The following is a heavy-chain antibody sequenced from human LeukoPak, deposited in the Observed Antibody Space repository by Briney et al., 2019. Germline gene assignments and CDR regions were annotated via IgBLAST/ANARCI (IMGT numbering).Heavy chain of an antibody. J-gene: IGHJ4*02. V-gene: IGHV1-69*13. D-gene: IGHD3-22*01. CDR1: GYTFTSYG. Sequence: SVKVSCKASGYTFTSYGISWVRQAPGQGLEWMGGIIPLFGTANYAQKFQGKVTLTADESTSTAYMELRSLRSEDTAVYYCARGWDYDSGGRPTAYVYWGQGTLVTVSS. CDR3: ARGWDYDSGGRPTAYVY. CDR2: IIPLFGTA.